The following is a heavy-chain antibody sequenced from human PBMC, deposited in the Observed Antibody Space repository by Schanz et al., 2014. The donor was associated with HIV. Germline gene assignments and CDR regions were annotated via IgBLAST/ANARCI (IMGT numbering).Heavy chain of an antibody. CDR2: IWYDETNK. D-gene: IGHD3-10*01. V-gene: IGHV3-33*03. CDR1: GFTFSSYG. J-gene: IGHJ1*01. CDR3: AKDMGRQPEYFQH. Sequence: QVQLVESGGGVVQPGRSLRLSCAASGFTFSSYGMHWVRQAPGKGLEWVAVIWYDETNKFYVDSVKGRFTISRDNAKNSLYLQMNSLRVEDTALYYCAKDMGRQPEYFQHWGQGTLVTVSS.